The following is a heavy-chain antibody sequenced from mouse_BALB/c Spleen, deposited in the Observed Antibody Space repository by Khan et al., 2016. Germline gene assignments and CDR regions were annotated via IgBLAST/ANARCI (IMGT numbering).Heavy chain of an antibody. Sequence: EVQLQESGPGLVKPSQSLSLTCSVTGYSITSGYYWNWIRQFPGNKLEWMGYISYDGSNNYNPSFKNRTSITRDTSNNPVFLKFNSVTTEDTATYYCATYGSYEGFAYWGQGTLVTVSA. CDR1: GYSITSGYY. D-gene: IGHD1-1*02. CDR3: ATYGSYEGFAY. V-gene: IGHV3-6*02. CDR2: ISYDGSN. J-gene: IGHJ3*01.